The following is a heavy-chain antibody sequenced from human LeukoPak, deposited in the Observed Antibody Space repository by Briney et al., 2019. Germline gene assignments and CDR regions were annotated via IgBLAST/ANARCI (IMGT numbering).Heavy chain of an antibody. CDR3: ARVAAKTVEY. V-gene: IGHV4-34*01. CDR1: GGSFSGYY. CDR2: INHGGST. J-gene: IGHJ4*02. Sequence: SETLSLTCAVYGGSFSGYYWSWIRQPPGKGLEWIGEINHGGSTNYNPSLKSRVTISLDTSKNQFSLKLSSVTAADTAVYYCARVAAKTVEYWGQGTLVTVSS. D-gene: IGHD2-15*01.